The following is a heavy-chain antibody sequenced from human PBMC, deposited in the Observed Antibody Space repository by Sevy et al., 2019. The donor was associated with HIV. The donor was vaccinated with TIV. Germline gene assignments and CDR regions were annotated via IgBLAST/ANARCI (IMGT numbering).Heavy chain of an antibody. Sequence: GGSLRLSCAASGFTFSNYGMHWVRQAPGKGLEWVAVIWYDGSYKYYADSVKGRFTISRENTKSTLYLQMNSLRAEDTALYYCAKTFAIFGVLMSPDFGPWGQGTLVTVSS. CDR2: IWYDGSYK. CDR3: AKTFAIFGVLMSPDFGP. D-gene: IGHD3-3*01. J-gene: IGHJ5*02. V-gene: IGHV3-33*06. CDR1: GFTFSNYG.